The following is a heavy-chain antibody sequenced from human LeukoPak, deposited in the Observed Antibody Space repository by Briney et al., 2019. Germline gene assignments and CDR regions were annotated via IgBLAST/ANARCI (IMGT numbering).Heavy chain of an antibody. D-gene: IGHD3-3*01. J-gene: IGHJ4*02. CDR2: IKQDGSEK. CDR1: GFTFSSYW. V-gene: IGHV3-7*04. Sequence: GGSLRLSCAASGFTFSSYWMSWVRQAPGKGLECVANIKQDGSEKYYVDSVKGRFTISRDNAKNSLYLQMNSLRAEDTAVYYCAGGFGVVNFPDYWGQGTLVTVSS. CDR3: AGGFGVVNFPDY.